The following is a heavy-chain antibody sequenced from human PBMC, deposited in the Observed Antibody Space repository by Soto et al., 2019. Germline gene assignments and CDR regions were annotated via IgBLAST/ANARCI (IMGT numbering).Heavy chain of an antibody. CDR2: IYRDDDK. CDR1: GFSLSTSGVG. J-gene: IGHJ4*02. Sequence: SGPTLVNPTQTLTLTCTFSGFSLSTSGVGVGWIRQPPGKALEWLALIYRDDDKRYSPSLKSRLTITKDTSKNQVVLTMTNMDPVDTATYYCAHATYDYADYGVVGVGFYFDYWGQGTLDTVSS. CDR3: AHATYDYADYGVVGVGFYFDY. V-gene: IGHV2-5*02. D-gene: IGHD4-17*01.